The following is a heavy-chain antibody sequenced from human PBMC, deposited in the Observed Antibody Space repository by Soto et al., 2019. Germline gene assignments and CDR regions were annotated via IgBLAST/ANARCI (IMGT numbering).Heavy chain of an antibody. D-gene: IGHD3-10*01. CDR3: AKGRSAGAYYYGSGRH. V-gene: IGHV6-1*01. Sequence: LTCAISGDSVSSNSAAWNWIRQSPSRGLEWLGRTYYRSKWYNDYAVSVKSRITINPDTSKNQFSLQLNSVTPEDTAVYYCAKGRSAGAYYYGSGRHWGQGTLVTVSS. CDR2: TYYRSKWYN. J-gene: IGHJ4*02. CDR1: GDSVSSNSAA.